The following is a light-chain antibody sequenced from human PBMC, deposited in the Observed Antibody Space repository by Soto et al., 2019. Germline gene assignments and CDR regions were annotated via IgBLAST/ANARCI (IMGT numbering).Light chain of an antibody. CDR2: DAS. CDR1: QGIGNA. V-gene: IGKV1-17*02. J-gene: IGKJ5*01. Sequence: SQMTRSPSSLSASVGDRVTISCRASQGIGNALGWYQQKPGKAPKILISDASILENGVPSRFSGTGSGTEFTLTISNLQPDDFATYFCQQDNSVALINCGQGTRRDI. CDR3: QQDNSVALIN.